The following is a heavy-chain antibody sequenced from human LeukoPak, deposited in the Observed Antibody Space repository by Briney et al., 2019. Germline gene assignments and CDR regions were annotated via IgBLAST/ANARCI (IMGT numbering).Heavy chain of an antibody. V-gene: IGHV3-21*01. J-gene: IGHJ4*02. CDR2: ISSSSSYI. Sequence: GGSLRLSCAASGFTFSSYSMNWVRQAPGKGLEWVSSISSSSSYIYHADSVKGRFTISRDNAKNSLYLQMNSLRAEDTAVYYCARDLLVVPAATAFDYWGQGTLVTVSS. CDR3: ARDLLVVPAATAFDY. D-gene: IGHD2-2*01. CDR1: GFTFSSYS.